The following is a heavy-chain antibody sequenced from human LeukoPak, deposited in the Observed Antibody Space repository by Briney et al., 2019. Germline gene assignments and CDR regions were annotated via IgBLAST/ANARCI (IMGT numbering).Heavy chain of an antibody. V-gene: IGHV3-23*01. J-gene: IGHJ6*04. CDR2: ISSSGGDT. D-gene: IGHD3-3*01. Sequence: PGGSLRLSCAASGFTFSSYAMSWVRQAPGKGLEWVSAISSSGGDTYYADSVKGRFSISRDNSKNTLNLQMNSLRAEDTAVYYCAKSRADFWSSSDVWGKGTTVTVSS. CDR3: AKSRADFWSSSDV. CDR1: GFTFSSYA.